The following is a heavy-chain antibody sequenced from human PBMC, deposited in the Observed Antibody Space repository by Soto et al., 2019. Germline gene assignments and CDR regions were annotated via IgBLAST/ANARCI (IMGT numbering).Heavy chain of an antibody. J-gene: IGHJ4*02. V-gene: IGHV4-59*01. CDR1: GGAISSYY. D-gene: IGHD4-17*01. Sequence: QVQLQESGPGLVKPSETLSLTCTVSGGAISSYYWSWIRQPPGKGLEWIGYIYYSGSTHYNPSLKSRVTISVDTSKNQFSLKLSSGTAADTAVYYCARAYGVGAGDYWGQGTLFTVSS. CDR3: ARAYGVGAGDY. CDR2: IYYSGST.